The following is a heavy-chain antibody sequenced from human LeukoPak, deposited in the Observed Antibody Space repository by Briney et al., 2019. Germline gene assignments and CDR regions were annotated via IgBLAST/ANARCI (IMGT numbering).Heavy chain of an antibody. V-gene: IGHV1-69*06. CDR1: GGTFTNYG. Sequence: ASVKVSCKASGGTFTNYGINWVRQAPGHGLEWKGGIIRIFGTPNYAQKFQGRVTITADKSTSTAYMELSSLTSEDTAVYYCARAIDNIGPGGDFRGYYFDYWGQGTPVTVSS. CDR3: ARAIDNIGPGGDFRGYYFDY. J-gene: IGHJ4*02. D-gene: IGHD2-21*02. CDR2: IIRIFGTP.